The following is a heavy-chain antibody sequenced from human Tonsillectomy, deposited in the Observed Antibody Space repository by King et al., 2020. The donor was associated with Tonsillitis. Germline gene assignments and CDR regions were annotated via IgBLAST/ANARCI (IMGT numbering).Heavy chain of an antibody. CDR2: IYSGGNT. Sequence: VQLVESGGGLIQPGGSLRLSCAASGFTVGSNCMSWVRQAPGKGLEWVSFIYSGGNTHYADSVRGRFTISRDNSKNTLYLHMNSLRAEDTAVYYCATRSIPYYYYAMDVWGQGTTVTVSS. V-gene: IGHV3-53*01. CDR1: GFTVGSNC. CDR3: ATRSIPYYYYAMDV. J-gene: IGHJ6*02.